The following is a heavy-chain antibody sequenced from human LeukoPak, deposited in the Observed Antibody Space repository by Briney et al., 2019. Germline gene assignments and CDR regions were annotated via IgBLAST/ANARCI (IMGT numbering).Heavy chain of an antibody. CDR1: GFTFSSYS. D-gene: IGHD3-10*01. J-gene: IGHJ4*02. CDR3: ARSLRGYGSGTDY. Sequence: GGSLRLSCAASGFTFSSYSMNWVRQAPGKGLEWVSSISSSSSYIYYADSVEGRFTISRDNAKNSLYLQMNSLRAEDTAVYYCARSLRGYGSGTDYWGQGTLVTVSS. CDR2: ISSSSSYI. V-gene: IGHV3-21*01.